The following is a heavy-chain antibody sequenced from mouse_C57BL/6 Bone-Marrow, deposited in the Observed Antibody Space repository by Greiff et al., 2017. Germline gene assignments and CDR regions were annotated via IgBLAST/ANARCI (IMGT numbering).Heavy chain of an antibody. CDR3: ASTYDYDEGYFDV. CDR1: GFNIKDYY. Sequence: EVKLMESGAELVKPGASVKLSCTASGFNIKDYYMHWVKQRTEQGLEWIGRIDPEDGETKYAPKFQGKATITADTSSNTAYLQLSSLTSEDTAVYYCASTYDYDEGYFDVWGTGTTVTVSS. D-gene: IGHD2-4*01. CDR2: IDPEDGET. J-gene: IGHJ1*03. V-gene: IGHV14-2*01.